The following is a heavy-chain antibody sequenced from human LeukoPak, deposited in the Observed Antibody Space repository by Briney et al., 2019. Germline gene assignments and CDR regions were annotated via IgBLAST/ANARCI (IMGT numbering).Heavy chain of an antibody. V-gene: IGHV1-8*03. J-gene: IGHJ5*02. D-gene: IGHD2-21*01. CDR1: GYTFTSSD. Sequence: ASVKVSCKASGYTFTSSDINWVRQATGQGPEWMGWMNPNSGNTGYAQNFQGRVTLTRDTSINTAYMELNSLTSEDTAMYYCARGRFLEGGWFDPWGQGTLVTVSS. CDR3: ARGRFLEGGWFDP. CDR2: MNPNSGNT.